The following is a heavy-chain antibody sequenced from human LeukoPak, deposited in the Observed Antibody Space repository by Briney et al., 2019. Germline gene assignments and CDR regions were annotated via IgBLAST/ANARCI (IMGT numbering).Heavy chain of an antibody. Sequence: ASVKVSCTTSGYTFSSYAMHWVRQAPGQRLEWMGCINGDNGNTQYSQKFQGRVTITADKSTSTAYMELSSLRSEDTAVYYCARVHGDGYTGIASWGQGTLVTVSS. D-gene: IGHD5-24*01. CDR3: ARVHGDGYTGIAS. CDR1: GYTFSSYA. J-gene: IGHJ5*02. CDR2: INGDNGNT. V-gene: IGHV1-3*01.